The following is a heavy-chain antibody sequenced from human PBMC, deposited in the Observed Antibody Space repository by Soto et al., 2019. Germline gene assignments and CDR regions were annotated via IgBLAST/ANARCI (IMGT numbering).Heavy chain of an antibody. CDR1: GFTFSSYA. D-gene: IGHD7-27*01. V-gene: IGHV3-30-3*01. CDR3: ARDVSPNWGFVYYFDY. CDR2: ISYDGSNK. Sequence: GGSLRLSCAASGFTFSSYAMHWVRQAPGKGLEWVAVISYDGSNKYYADSVKGRFTISRDNSKNTLYLQMNSLRAEDTAVYYCARDVSPNWGFVYYFDYWGQGTLVTVSS. J-gene: IGHJ4*02.